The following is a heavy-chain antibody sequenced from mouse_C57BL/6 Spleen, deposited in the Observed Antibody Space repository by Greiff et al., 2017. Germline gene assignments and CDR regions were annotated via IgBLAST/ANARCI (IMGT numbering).Heavy chain of an antibody. CDR1: GYPFPRSG. D-gene: IGHD3-3*01. J-gene: IGHJ2*01. V-gene: IGHV1-81*01. Sequence: QVQLQQSGAELARPGASVKLSCEASGYPFPRSGISGVKERTGQGLEWIGEIYPRSGYTYNNEKFKGKATLTAEKSSSTAYMELLSRTAEDASVYYCARKGGRDYWGQGTTLTVSS. CDR3: ARKGGRDY. CDR2: IYPRSGYT.